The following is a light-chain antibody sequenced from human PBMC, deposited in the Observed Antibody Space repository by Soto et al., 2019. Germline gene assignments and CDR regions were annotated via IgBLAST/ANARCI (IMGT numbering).Light chain of an antibody. CDR1: QSVRSSS. V-gene: IGKV3-20*01. Sequence: EIVLTQSPGTLSLSPGERATLSCGASQSVRSSSLAWYQQKPGQAPRLLIYGASSRATGIPDRFSGSGSGTDFTLTISGLEPEDFAVYFCQQYGSSAGLTFGGGTKVEI. J-gene: IGKJ4*01. CDR2: GAS. CDR3: QQYGSSAGLT.